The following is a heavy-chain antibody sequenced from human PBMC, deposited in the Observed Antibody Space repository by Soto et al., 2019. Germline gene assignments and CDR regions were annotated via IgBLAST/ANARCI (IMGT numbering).Heavy chain of an antibody. D-gene: IGHD3-3*01. V-gene: IGHV2-5*02. Sequence: QITLNESGPTVVRPTETLTLTCRFSGFSLTTSGVGVGWIRQSPGKAPEWLALIYWDDDKRYSASLKSRLTITNDTSKNQVVLTGSDLDSTDTATYYCAHRVLRTVFGLVTTTAIYFDFWGQGTPVAVSS. CDR3: AHRVLRTVFGLVTTTAIYFDF. CDR1: GFSLTTSGVG. CDR2: IYWDDDK. J-gene: IGHJ4*02.